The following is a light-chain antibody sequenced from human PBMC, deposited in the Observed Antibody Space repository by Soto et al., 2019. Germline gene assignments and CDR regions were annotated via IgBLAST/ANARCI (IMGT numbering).Light chain of an antibody. J-gene: IGLJ3*02. Sequence: QSALTQPPSASGSPGQSVTIFCTGTSSGVGGYNYVSWYQQHPGKAPKLMIYEVSKRPSGVPDRFSGSKSGNTAALTVSGLQAEDEAYYYCNSYAGSNNGVFGGGTKLTVL. V-gene: IGLV2-8*01. CDR2: EVS. CDR1: SSGVGGYNY. CDR3: NSYAGSNNGV.